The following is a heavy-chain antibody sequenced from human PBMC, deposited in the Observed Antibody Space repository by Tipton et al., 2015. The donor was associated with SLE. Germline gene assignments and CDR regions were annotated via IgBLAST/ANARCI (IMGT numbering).Heavy chain of an antibody. CDR3: ARPDSSGYWNYYYYGMDV. CDR2: ISAYNGNT. D-gene: IGHD3-22*01. J-gene: IGHJ6*02. V-gene: IGHV1-18*01. CDR1: GGTFTSYG. Sequence: QLVQSGAEVKKPGSSVKVSCKASGGTFTSYGISWVRQAPGQGLEWMGWISAYNGNTNYAQKFQGRVTMTRDTSISTAYMELSRLRSDDTAVYYCARPDSSGYWNYYYYGMDVWGQGTTVTVSS.